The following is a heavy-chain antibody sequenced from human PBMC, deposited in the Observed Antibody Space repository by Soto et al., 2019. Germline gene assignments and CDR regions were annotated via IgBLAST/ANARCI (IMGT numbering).Heavy chain of an antibody. CDR1: GYTFTSYG. Sequence: GASVKVSCKASGYTFTSYGISWVRQAPGQGLEWMGWISAYNGNTNYAQKLQGRVTMTTDTSTSTAYMELRSLRSDDTAVYYCARDKRVGTKGFGVAESGSSYYYYMDVWGKGTTVTVSS. J-gene: IGHJ6*03. CDR2: ISAYNGNT. D-gene: IGHD3-3*01. CDR3: ARDKRVGTKGFGVAESGSSYYYYMDV. V-gene: IGHV1-18*01.